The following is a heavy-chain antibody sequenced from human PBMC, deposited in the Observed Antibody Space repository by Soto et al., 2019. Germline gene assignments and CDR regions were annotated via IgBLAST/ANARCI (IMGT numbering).Heavy chain of an antibody. D-gene: IGHD2-8*01. J-gene: IGHJ6*02. CDR1: GYTFTSYG. Sequence: QVQLVQSGAEVKKPGASVKVSCKASGYTFTSYGISWVRQAPGQGLEWMGWISAYNGNTNYAQKLQGRVTMTTDTSTSTAYMELRSLRSDDTAVYYCARDSEMATMVFYYYYGMDVWGQGTTVTVSS. V-gene: IGHV1-18*01. CDR2: ISAYNGNT. CDR3: ARDSEMATMVFYYYYGMDV.